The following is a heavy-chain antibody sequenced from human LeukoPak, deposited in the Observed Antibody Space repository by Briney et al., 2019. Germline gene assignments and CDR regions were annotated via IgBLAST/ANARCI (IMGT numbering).Heavy chain of an antibody. CDR3: ARDLTPQQLVESAFDI. CDR1: GFTFSSYG. CDR2: IRYDGSNK. Sequence: GGSLRLSCAASGFTFSSYGMHWVRQAPGKGLEWVAFIRYDGSNKYYADSVKGRFTISRDNAKNSLYLQMNSLRAEDTAVYYCARDLTPQQLVESAFDIWGQGTMVTVS. J-gene: IGHJ3*02. V-gene: IGHV3-30*02. D-gene: IGHD6-13*01.